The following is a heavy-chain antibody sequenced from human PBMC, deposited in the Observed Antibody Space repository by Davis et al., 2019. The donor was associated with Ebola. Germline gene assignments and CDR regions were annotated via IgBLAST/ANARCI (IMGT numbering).Heavy chain of an antibody. CDR1: GFTFSSYP. J-gene: IGHJ5*02. V-gene: IGHV3-30*18. D-gene: IGHD6-25*01. CDR2: ISYDGHNK. Sequence: GGSLRLSCAASGFTFSSYPIHWVRQAPGKGLEWLAVISYDGHNKNYADSVKGRFTISRDNSRNTLYLQMSSLTPDDTSVYYCAKEFAAALDPWGQGTLVTVAP. CDR3: AKEFAAALDP.